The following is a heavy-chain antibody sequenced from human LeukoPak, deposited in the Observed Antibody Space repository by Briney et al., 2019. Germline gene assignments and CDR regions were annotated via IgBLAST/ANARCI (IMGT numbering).Heavy chain of an antibody. CDR1: GGSISSGGYS. CDR2: IYHSGST. J-gene: IGHJ5*02. Sequence: PSETLSLTCAVSGGSISSGGYSWSWIRQPPGKGLEWIGYIYHSGSTNYNPSLKSRVTISVDTSKNQFSLKLSSVTAADTAVYYCARATSYYDFWSGYYPGNWFDPWGQGTLVTVSS. V-gene: IGHV4-30-2*01. CDR3: ARATSYYDFWSGYYPGNWFDP. D-gene: IGHD3-3*01.